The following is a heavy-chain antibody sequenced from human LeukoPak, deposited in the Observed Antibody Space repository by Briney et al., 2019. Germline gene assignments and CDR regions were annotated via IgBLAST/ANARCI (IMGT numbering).Heavy chain of an antibody. Sequence: ASVKVSCKASGYIFTSYDINWVRQAAGQGLDWIGWMNPSSGATEYTQKFQGRVTFTSDTSTSTAYMELSSLGSEDTAVYYCARSGFGGNVNFDLWGQGTLVTVSS. CDR1: GYIFTSYD. CDR3: ARSGFGGNVNFDL. CDR2: MNPSSGAT. V-gene: IGHV1-8*02. J-gene: IGHJ4*02. D-gene: IGHD4-23*01.